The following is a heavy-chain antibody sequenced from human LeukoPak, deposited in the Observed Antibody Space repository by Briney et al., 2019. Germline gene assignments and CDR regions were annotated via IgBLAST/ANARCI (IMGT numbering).Heavy chain of an antibody. CDR2: IWYDGSDK. D-gene: IGHD5-12*01. V-gene: IGHV3-33*06. CDR3: AKGQYGGYGPFDY. J-gene: IGHJ4*02. CDR1: GFTFSTYA. Sequence: PGRYLRGSCAASGFTFSTYAMHWVRQAPGKGLEWVASIWYDGSDKYYGDSLKGRFTISRDSSKNILYLQMNSLRAEDTATYYCAKGQYGGYGPFDYWGQGTLVTVSS.